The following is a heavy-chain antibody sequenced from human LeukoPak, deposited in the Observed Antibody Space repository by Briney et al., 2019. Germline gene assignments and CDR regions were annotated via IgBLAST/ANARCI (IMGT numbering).Heavy chain of an antibody. CDR2: INPSGGST. CDR1: GYTLTELS. CDR3: ARDKNWFDP. V-gene: IGHV1-46*01. Sequence: ASVKVSCKVSGYTLTELSMHWVRQAPGQGLEWMGIINPSGGSTSYAQKFQGRVTMTRDMSTSTVYMELSSLRSEDTAVYYCARDKNWFDPWGQGTLVTVSS. J-gene: IGHJ5*02.